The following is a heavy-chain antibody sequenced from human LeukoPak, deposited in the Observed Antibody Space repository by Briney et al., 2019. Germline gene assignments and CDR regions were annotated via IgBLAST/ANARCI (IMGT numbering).Heavy chain of an antibody. CDR1: GFTVSSNY. Sequence: GGSLRLSCAASGFTVSSNYMSWVRQAPGKGLEWVSVIYSGGSTYYADSVKGRFTISRDNSKNTLYLQMNSLRAEDTAVYYCSITIFGVVINSYWGQGTLVTVSS. D-gene: IGHD3-3*01. CDR3: SITIFGVVINSY. CDR2: IYSGGST. J-gene: IGHJ4*02. V-gene: IGHV3-66*01.